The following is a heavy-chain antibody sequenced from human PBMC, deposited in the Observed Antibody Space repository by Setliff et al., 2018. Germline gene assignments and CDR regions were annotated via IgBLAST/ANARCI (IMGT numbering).Heavy chain of an antibody. Sequence: ASVKVSCKASGYTFTSYDINWVRQATGQGLEWMGWMNPNSGNTGYAQKFQGRVTMTRNTSISTAYMELSSLRSEDTAVYYCARVKAPALYYYMDVWGKGTTVTVSS. CDR2: MNPNSGNT. D-gene: IGHD3-16*02. CDR3: ARVKAPALYYYMDV. CDR1: GYTFTSYD. J-gene: IGHJ6*03. V-gene: IGHV1-8*02.